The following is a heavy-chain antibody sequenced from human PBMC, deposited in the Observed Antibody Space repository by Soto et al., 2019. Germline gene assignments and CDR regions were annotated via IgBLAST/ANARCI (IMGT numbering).Heavy chain of an antibody. J-gene: IGHJ6*02. CDR2: ISGSGAST. CDR1: GFTFSTYG. V-gene: IGHV3-23*01. CDR3: AKAQDYYYYYGMDV. Sequence: PGGSLRLSCAASGFTFSTYGMSWVRQAPGKGLEWVSGISGSGASTYYADSVKGRFTISRDNSKNTLYLQMNSLRVEDTAVHYCAKAQDYYYYYGMDVWGQGTTVTVSS.